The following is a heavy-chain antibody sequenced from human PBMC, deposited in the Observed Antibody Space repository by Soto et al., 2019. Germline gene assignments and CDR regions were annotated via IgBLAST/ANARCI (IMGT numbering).Heavy chain of an antibody. Sequence: GGSLRLSCAASGFIFTDYAMTWVRQAPGKGLEWVSGLSGSGGDTYYADSVKGRFTVSRDNSRNTLYLQMNSLRAEDTAVYYCAKDRAYGSGSYYNGYFDYWGQGTLVTVS. J-gene: IGHJ4*02. CDR3: AKDRAYGSGSYYNGYFDY. CDR2: LSGSGGDT. CDR1: GFIFTDYA. V-gene: IGHV3-23*01. D-gene: IGHD3-10*01.